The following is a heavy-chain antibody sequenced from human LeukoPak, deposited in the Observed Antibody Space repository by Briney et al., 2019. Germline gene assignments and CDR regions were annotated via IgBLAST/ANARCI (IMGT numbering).Heavy chain of an antibody. CDR3: ATCSGGYYSYYYMDV. CDR2: IYYSGST. J-gene: IGHJ6*03. V-gene: IGHV4-59*08. D-gene: IGHD6-25*01. Sequence: PSETLSLTCTVSGGSISTYYWSWIRQPPGKGLEWIGYIYYSGSTSYNPSLKSRVTISVDTSKNQFSLKLTSVTAADTAVYYCATCSGGYYSYYYMDVWGKGTTVTVSS. CDR1: GGSISTYY.